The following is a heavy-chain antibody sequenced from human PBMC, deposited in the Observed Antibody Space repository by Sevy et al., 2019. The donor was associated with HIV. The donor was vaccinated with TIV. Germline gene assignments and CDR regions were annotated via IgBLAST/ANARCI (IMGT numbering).Heavy chain of an antibody. V-gene: IGHV3-30*18. Sequence: GGSMRLSCAASGFTFSSYGMHWVRQAPGKGLEWVAVISYDGSNKYYADSVKGRFTISRDNSKNTLYLQMNSLRAEDTAVYYCAKDKGNFAHRGPYLDYLGQGTLVTVSS. CDR2: ISYDGSNK. CDR3: AKDKGNFAHRGPYLDY. CDR1: GFTFSSYG. J-gene: IGHJ4*02. D-gene: IGHD3-16*01.